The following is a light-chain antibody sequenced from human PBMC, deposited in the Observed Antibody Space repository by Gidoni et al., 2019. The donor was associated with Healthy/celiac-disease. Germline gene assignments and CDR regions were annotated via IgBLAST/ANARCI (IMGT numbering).Light chain of an antibody. CDR1: SSDVGSYNL. Sequence: SALTSPASESGSPGQSITISCTGTSSDVGSYNLVSWYQQHPGKAPKLMIYEGSKRPSGVSNRFSGSKSGNTASLTISGLQAEDEADYYCCSYAGSSTWVFGGGTKLTVL. J-gene: IGLJ3*02. CDR2: EGS. V-gene: IGLV2-23*01. CDR3: CSYAGSSTWV.